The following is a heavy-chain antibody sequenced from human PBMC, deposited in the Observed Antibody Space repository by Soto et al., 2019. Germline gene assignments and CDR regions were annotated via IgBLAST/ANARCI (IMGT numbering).Heavy chain of an antibody. D-gene: IGHD5-18*01. CDR2: IIPILGIA. Sequence: QVQLVQSGAEVKKPGSSVKVSCKASGGTFSSYTISWVRQAPGQGLEWMGRIIPILGIANYAQKFQGRVTIPPEKPQSQAHRGLGSLRSEDTAGYYCGRDRGGGGYGYDYWGQGTLVTVSS. CDR3: GRDRGGGGYGYDY. CDR1: GGTFSSYT. J-gene: IGHJ4*02. V-gene: IGHV1-69*02.